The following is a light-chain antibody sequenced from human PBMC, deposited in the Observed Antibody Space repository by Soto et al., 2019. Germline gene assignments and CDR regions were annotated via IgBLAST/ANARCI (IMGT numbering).Light chain of an antibody. CDR3: QAWDSGTVL. Sequence: SYELTQPPSVSVSPGQPASITCSGDKLGDKYASWYQQKPGQSPVLVIYHDSKRPSVIPERISGSNSGNTATLTITGTQSMYEADYYCQAWDSGTVLFGGGTKLTV. J-gene: IGLJ2*01. CDR1: KLGDKY. CDR2: HDS. V-gene: IGLV3-1*01.